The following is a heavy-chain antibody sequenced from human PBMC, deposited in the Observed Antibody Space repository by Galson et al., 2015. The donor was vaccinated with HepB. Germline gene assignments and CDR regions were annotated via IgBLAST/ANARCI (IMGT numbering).Heavy chain of an antibody. D-gene: IGHD5-24*01. CDR2: TYYRSKWYN. J-gene: IGHJ6*02. Sequence: CAISGDSVSSNSAAWNWIRQSPSRGLEWLGRTYYRSKWYNDYAVSVKSRITINPDTSKNQFSLQLNSVTPEDAAVYYCARDQMATTMISYYYYGMDVWGRGTTVTVSS. V-gene: IGHV6-1*01. CDR1: GDSVSSNSAA. CDR3: ARDQMATTMISYYYYGMDV.